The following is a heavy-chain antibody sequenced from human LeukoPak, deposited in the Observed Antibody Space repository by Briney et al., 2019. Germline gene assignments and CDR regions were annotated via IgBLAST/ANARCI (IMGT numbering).Heavy chain of an antibody. D-gene: IGHD6-6*01. CDR2: IWYDGSSK. CDR3: AKATYSTSPGYYFDY. Sequence: GGSLRLSCAASGFTFSSYGMHWVRQAPGKGLEWVAVIWYDGSSKYYADSVKGRFTISRDNSKNTLYLQMNSLRAEDTAFYYCAKATYSTSPGYYFDYWGQGTLVTVSS. V-gene: IGHV3-30*02. CDR1: GFTFSSYG. J-gene: IGHJ4*02.